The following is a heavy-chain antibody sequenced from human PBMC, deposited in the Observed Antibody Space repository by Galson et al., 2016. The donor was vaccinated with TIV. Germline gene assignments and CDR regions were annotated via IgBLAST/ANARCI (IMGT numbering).Heavy chain of an antibody. CDR2: IKDTGVTT. CDR1: GYTFTSYH. CDR3: AREMPATFFFAY. D-gene: IGHD2-2*01. J-gene: IGHJ4*02. Sequence: SVKVSCKASGYTFTSYHLHWVRQAPGQGLEWMGIIKDTGVTTTYPQRFQGRLTITRDTSTTTVYMELSSLRSEDTAVYYCAREMPATFFFAYWGQETLVTVSS. V-gene: IGHV1-46*01.